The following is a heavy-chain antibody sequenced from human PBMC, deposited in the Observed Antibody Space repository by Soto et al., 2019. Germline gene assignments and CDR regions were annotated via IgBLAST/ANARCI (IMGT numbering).Heavy chain of an antibody. Sequence: VGSLRLSCAASGFTFSSYEMNWVRQAPGKGLEWVSYISSSGSTIYYADSVKGRFTISRDNAKNSLYLQMNSLRAEDTAVYYCARDSSGWVSSGMDVWGQGTTVTVSS. CDR1: GFTFSSYE. CDR2: ISSSGSTI. D-gene: IGHD6-19*01. CDR3: ARDSSGWVSSGMDV. V-gene: IGHV3-48*03. J-gene: IGHJ6*02.